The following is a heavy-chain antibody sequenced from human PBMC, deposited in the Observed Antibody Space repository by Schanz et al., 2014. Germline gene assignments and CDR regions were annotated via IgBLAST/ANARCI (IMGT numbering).Heavy chain of an antibody. J-gene: IGHJ4*02. D-gene: IGHD1-1*01. CDR3: AKKVPAYNPFDS. CDR1: GFAFSSYG. CDR2: ITGASDHI. Sequence: EVQLLESGGGLVQPGGSLRLSCLASGFAFSSYGMNWLRQAPGKGLEWVSGITGASDHIDYAESVKGRFTISRDNSKNTLYLQMDSLRADDTAVYFCAKKVPAYNPFDSWGQGTLVTVSS. V-gene: IGHV3-23*01.